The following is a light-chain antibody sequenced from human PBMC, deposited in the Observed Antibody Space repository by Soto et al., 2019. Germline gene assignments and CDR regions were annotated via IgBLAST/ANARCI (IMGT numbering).Light chain of an antibody. CDR2: DTS. CDR3: QQYNNWIT. CDR1: QSVSNF. Sequence: EIVLTQSPGTLSLSPGKRATLSCRASQSVSNFLALYQQKPGQAPRLLIYDTSNRATGIPARFSGSGSGTDFTLTINNLDPEDFAVYYCQQYNNWITFGQGTRLEI. V-gene: IGKV3-11*01. J-gene: IGKJ5*01.